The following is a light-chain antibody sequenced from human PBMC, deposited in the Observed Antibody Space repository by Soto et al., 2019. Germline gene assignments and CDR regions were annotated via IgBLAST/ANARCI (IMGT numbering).Light chain of an antibody. CDR3: SSYRSGSILFV. Sequence: QSVLTQPPSASGSPGQSVTISCTGTSSDVGGYNYVSWYQQHPGKAPKVMIYEVNKRPSGVPDRFSGSKSGNTASLTVSGLQAEDEADYYCSSYRSGSILFVFGAGTKVT. CDR2: EVN. V-gene: IGLV2-8*01. CDR1: SSDVGGYNY. J-gene: IGLJ1*01.